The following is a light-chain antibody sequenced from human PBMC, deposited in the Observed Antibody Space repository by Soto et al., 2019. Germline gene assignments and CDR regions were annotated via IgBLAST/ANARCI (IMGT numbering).Light chain of an antibody. CDR2: GAS. Sequence: EIVLTQSPGTLSLSPGERVTLSCRASQSVSSSYLAWYQQKPGQATRLLIYGASSRATGIPDRFSGSGSGTDFTLTISRLEPEDFAVYYCQQYGSSPYTFGQGTKLEIK. CDR1: QSVSSSY. J-gene: IGKJ2*01. V-gene: IGKV3-20*01. CDR3: QQYGSSPYT.